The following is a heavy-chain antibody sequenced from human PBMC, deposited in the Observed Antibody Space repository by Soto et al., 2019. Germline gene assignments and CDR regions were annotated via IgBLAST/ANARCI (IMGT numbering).Heavy chain of an antibody. D-gene: IGHD5-18*01. CDR3: AREVQLWLNGMDV. Sequence: TSETLSLTCAVYGGSFSGYYWSWIRQPPGKGLEWIGEINHSGSTNYNPSLKSRVTISVDTSKNQFSLKLSSVTAADTAVYYCAREVQLWLNGMDVWGQGTTVTVSS. CDR1: GGSFSGYY. CDR2: INHSGST. J-gene: IGHJ6*02. V-gene: IGHV4-34*01.